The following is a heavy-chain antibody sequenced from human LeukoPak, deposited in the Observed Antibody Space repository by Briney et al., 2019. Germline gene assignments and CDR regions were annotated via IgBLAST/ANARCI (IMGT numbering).Heavy chain of an antibody. Sequence: SQTLSLTCTVSGGSISSGGYYWSWIRQHPGTGLEWIGYIYYSGSTYYNPSLKSRVTISVDTSKNQFSLKLSSVTAADTAVYYCARVYYDILTGYYIDPYFDYWGQGTLVTVSS. CDR3: ARVYYDILTGYYIDPYFDY. D-gene: IGHD3-9*01. J-gene: IGHJ4*02. V-gene: IGHV4-31*03. CDR2: IYYSGST. CDR1: GGSISSGGYY.